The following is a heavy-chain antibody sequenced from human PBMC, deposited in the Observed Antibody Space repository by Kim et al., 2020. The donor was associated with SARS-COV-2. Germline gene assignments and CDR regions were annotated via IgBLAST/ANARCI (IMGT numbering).Heavy chain of an antibody. CDR3: ASVTDFWSGYYFDY. Sequence: TPALTSRVTISVATSKNQFSLKLSSVTAADTAVYYCASVTDFWSGYYFDYWGQGTLVTVSS. J-gene: IGHJ4*02. V-gene: IGHV4-4*09. D-gene: IGHD3-3*01.